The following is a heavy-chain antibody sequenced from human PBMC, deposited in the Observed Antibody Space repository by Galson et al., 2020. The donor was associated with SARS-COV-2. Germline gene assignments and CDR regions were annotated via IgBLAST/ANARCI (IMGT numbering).Heavy chain of an antibody. CDR3: ASSRADFWGDYYAYFDS. CDR2: ISYSGNT. V-gene: IGHV4-39*01. D-gene: IGHD3-3*01. CDR1: GGSISSSTFY. Sequence: SETLSITCTVSGGSISSSTFYWGWIRQPPGKGLEWIGSISYSGNTYYNPSLKSRVILSVDTSKKQFSLKLNSVTAADTAVYYCASSRADFWGDYYAYFDSWGQGTLVTVSS. J-gene: IGHJ4*02.